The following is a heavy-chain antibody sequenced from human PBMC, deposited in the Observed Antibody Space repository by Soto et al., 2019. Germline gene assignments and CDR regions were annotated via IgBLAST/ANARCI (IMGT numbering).Heavy chain of an antibody. CDR3: ARREFNYFDD. V-gene: IGHV5-51*01. Sequence: GESLKISCKGSGSSFTSYWIGWVRQMPGKGLEWMGIIYPGDSDTRYSPSFHGQVTISADKSISTAYLPWSSLKASDTAMYYCARREFNYFDDWGQGTLVTVYS. CDR2: IYPGDSDT. J-gene: IGHJ4*02. CDR1: GSSFTSYW.